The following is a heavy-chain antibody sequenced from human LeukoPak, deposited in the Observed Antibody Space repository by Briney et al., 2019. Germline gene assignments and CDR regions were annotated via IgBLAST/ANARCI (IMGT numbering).Heavy chain of an antibody. CDR1: GYTFTGYY. D-gene: IGHD5-18*01. CDR3: ARELSTLWLGDN. CDR2: INPDSGAT. Sequence: ASVKVSCKASGYTFTGYYIHWVRQAPGQGLEWMGWINPDSGATNCAQKFQGRVTMTRDTSISTAYMDLSRLTSDDTAVYYCARELSTLWLGDNWGQGTLVTVSS. V-gene: IGHV1-2*02. J-gene: IGHJ4*02.